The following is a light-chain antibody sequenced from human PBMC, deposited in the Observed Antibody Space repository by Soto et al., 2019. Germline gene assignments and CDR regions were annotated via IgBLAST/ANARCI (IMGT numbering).Light chain of an antibody. CDR1: SSDVGGYNY. J-gene: IGLJ2*01. Sequence: QSALTQPASVSGSPGQSITISCTGTSSDVGGYNYVSWYQQHPGKATKLMIYDVINRPSGVSNRFSGSKSGNTASLTISGLQAEDEADYYCTSYTSSSTLLFGGGTKLTVL. V-gene: IGLV2-14*01. CDR3: TSYTSSSTLL. CDR2: DVI.